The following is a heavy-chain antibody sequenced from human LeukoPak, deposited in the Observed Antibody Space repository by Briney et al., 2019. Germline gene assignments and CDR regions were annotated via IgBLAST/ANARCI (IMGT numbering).Heavy chain of an antibody. J-gene: IGHJ4*02. Sequence: PGRSLRLSCAASGFTFSSYGMHWVRQAPGQGLEWVANIKHDGSEEYYVDSVKGRFTISRDDGRNSVSLQMNSVRAEDTAVYYCGYTNNFYHWGQGTLVVVSS. V-gene: IGHV3-7*01. CDR3: GYTNNFYH. CDR2: IKHDGSEE. D-gene: IGHD3-16*02. CDR1: GFTFSSYG.